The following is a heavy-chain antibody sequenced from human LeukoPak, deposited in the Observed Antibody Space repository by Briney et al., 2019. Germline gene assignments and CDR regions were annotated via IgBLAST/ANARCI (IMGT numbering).Heavy chain of an antibody. V-gene: IGHV3-74*01. CDR3: ARERGGFDY. Sequence: GGSLRLSCAASGFTFSTYWMHWVLQAPGKGLVWVSRINADGSSTTYADSVKGRFTISRDNAKNTLYLQMNSLRAEDTAVYYCARERGGFDYWGQGTLVTVSS. CDR2: INADGSST. J-gene: IGHJ4*02. CDR1: GFTFSTYW.